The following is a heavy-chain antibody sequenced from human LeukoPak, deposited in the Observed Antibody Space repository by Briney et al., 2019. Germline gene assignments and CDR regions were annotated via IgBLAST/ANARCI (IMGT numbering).Heavy chain of an antibody. CDR3: AREITGTTFYFDY. CDR2: INPSGGST. CDR1: GYTFTSYY. Sequence: ASVKVSCKASGYTFTSYYLHWVRQAPGQGLEWMGTINPSGGSTSYAQKFQGRVTMTRDTSISTAYMELSRLRSDDTAVYYCAREITGTTFYFDYWGQGTLVTVSS. J-gene: IGHJ4*02. V-gene: IGHV1-46*01. D-gene: IGHD1-20*01.